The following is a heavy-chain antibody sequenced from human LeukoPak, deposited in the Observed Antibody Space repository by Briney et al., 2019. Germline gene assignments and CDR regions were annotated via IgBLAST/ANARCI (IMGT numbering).Heavy chain of an antibody. J-gene: IGHJ4*02. V-gene: IGHV3-7*03. CDR3: AREGSAMAHY. CDR1: GFTFSSYW. CDR2: IKADGSEK. D-gene: IGHD3-10*01. Sequence: QPGGSLRLSCAASGFTFSSYWMHWVRQAPGKGLVWVANIKADGSEKYHVDSVKGRFSISRDNAKNSLYLQMNSLRVEDTAVYYCAREGSAMAHYWGQGTLVTVSS.